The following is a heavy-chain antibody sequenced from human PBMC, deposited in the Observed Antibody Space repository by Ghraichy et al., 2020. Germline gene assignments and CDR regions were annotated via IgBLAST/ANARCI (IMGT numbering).Heavy chain of an antibody. J-gene: IGHJ6*02. V-gene: IGHV3-23*01. CDR2: ISGSGGST. CDR1: GFTFSSYA. D-gene: IGHD5-18*01. Sequence: GGSLRLSCAASGFTFSSYAMSWVRQAPGKGLEWVSAISGSGGSTYYADSVKGRFTISRDNSKNTLYLQMNSLRAEDTAVYYCAKEGGYSYGKYYYYYYGMDVWGQGTTVTVSS. CDR3: AKEGGYSYGKYYYYYYGMDV.